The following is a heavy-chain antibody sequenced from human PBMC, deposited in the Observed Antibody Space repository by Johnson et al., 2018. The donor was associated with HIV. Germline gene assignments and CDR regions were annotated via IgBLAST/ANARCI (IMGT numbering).Heavy chain of an antibody. CDR3: TTDRPRITMTRRGAFDI. J-gene: IGHJ3*02. CDR1: GFTFNNAW. CDR2: IKSKIDGGTT. V-gene: IGHV3-15*01. Sequence: VQLVESGGGLVKPGGSLRLSCAASGFTFNNAWMSWVRQAPGKGLEWVGRIKSKIDGGTTDYTAPVKGRFNILRDDSKNTLYLQMNSLKTEDTAVYYCTTDRPRITMTRRGAFDIWGQGTMVAVSS. D-gene: IGHD3-22*01.